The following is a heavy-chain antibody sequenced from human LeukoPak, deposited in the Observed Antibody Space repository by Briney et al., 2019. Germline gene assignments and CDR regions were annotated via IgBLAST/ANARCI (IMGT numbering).Heavy chain of an antibody. CDR2: ISYDGSNK. D-gene: IGHD6-13*01. V-gene: IGHV3-30-3*01. CDR1: GFTFSSYA. CDR3: ARDPRQLVPSSDDAFDI. J-gene: IGHJ3*02. Sequence: GGSLRLSCAASGFTFSSYAMHWVRQAPGKGLEWVAVISYDGSNKYYADSVKGRFTISRDNSKNTLYLQMNSLRAEDTAVYYCARDPRQLVPSSDDAFDIWGQGTMVTVSS.